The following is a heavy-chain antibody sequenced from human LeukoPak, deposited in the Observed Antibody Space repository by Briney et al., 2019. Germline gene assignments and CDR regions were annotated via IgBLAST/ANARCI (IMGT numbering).Heavy chain of an antibody. CDR3: ARLTGTSSPGVDY. Sequence: GGSLRLSCAASGFTFSSYSMHWVRQAPGKGLVWVSGIDADGSATVYADSVKGRSTISRDNAKNTVFLQMNSLTAEDTAVYFCARLTGTSSPGVDYWGQGTLITVPS. CDR2: IDADGSAT. V-gene: IGHV3-74*01. D-gene: IGHD1-14*01. CDR1: GFTFSSYS. J-gene: IGHJ4*02.